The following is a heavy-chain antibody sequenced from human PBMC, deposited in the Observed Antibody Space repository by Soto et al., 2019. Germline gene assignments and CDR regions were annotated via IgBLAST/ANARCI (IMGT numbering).Heavy chain of an antibody. D-gene: IGHD2-15*01. J-gene: IGHJ4*02. V-gene: IGHV1-69*01. CDR2: IIPIFGTA. CDR3: ASGKAIADVADY. CDR1: GGTFSSYA. Sequence: QVQLVQSGAEVKKPGSSVKVSCKASGGTFSSYAISWVRQAPGQGLEWMGGIIPIFGTANYAQKFQGRATITADESRSTAYTELSSLRSEDTAVYYRASGKAIADVADYWGQGPLVTVSS.